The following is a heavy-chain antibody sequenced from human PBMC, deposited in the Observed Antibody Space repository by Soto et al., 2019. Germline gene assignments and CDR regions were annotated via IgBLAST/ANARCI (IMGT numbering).Heavy chain of an antibody. D-gene: IGHD6-19*01. CDR3: AGSAARGYYGMDV. V-gene: IGHV6-1*01. J-gene: IGHJ6*02. CDR2: TYHRSKWYN. Sequence: SRTLSLTCAISGDSVSSNSAAWNWIRQSPSRGLEWLGRTYHRSKWYNDYAVSVKSRITINPDTSKNQFSLQLNSVTPEDTAVYYCAGSAARGYYGMDVWGQGTTVTVSS. CDR1: GDSVSSNSAA.